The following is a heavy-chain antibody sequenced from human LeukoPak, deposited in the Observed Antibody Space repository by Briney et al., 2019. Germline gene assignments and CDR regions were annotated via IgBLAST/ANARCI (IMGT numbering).Heavy chain of an antibody. D-gene: IGHD1-7*01. CDR1: GFRFSSYA. Sequence: PGGSLRLSCAASGFRFSSYAMSWVRQAPGKGLEWVSAISGSGVSTYYADSVKGRFTVSRDNSKNTLYLQMSSLRAEGTAVYYCAKDERNWNYNLASQTYDWGQGTLVTVSS. CDR2: ISGSGVST. CDR3: AKDERNWNYNLASQTYD. V-gene: IGHV3-23*01. J-gene: IGHJ4*02.